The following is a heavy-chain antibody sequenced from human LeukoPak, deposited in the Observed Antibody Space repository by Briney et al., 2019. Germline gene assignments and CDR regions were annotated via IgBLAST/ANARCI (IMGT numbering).Heavy chain of an antibody. CDR3: ARDPPEDAFDI. Sequence: SETLSLTCTVSGGSINSYYWNWIRQPPGKGLEWIGYIYYSGSTNYNPSLKSRVTISVDRSKNQFSLKLSSVTAADTAVYYCARDPPEDAFDIWGQGTMVTVSS. CDR1: GGSINSYY. J-gene: IGHJ3*02. V-gene: IGHV4-59*12. CDR2: IYYSGST.